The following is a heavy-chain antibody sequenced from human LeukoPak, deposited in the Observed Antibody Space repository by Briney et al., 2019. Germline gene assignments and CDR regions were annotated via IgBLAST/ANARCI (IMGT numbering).Heavy chain of an antibody. CDR2: IYSGGST. J-gene: IGHJ4*02. D-gene: IGHD5-12*01. CDR1: GFTVSSNY. Sequence: GGSLRLSCAASGFTVSSNYMSWVRQAPGKGLEWVSVIYSGGSTYYAASVKGRFTISRDNSKNTPYLQMNSLRAEDTAVYYCARELPGGYDLFDYWGQGTLVTVSS. V-gene: IGHV3-66*02. CDR3: ARELPGGYDLFDY.